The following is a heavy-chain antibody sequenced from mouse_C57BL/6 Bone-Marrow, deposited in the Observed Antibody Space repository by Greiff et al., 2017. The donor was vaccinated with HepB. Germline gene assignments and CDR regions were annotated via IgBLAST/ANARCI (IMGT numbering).Heavy chain of an antibody. J-gene: IGHJ1*03. CDR2: INYDGSST. Sequence: EVQLVESEGGLVQPGSSMKLSCTASGFTFSDYYMAWVRQVPEKGLEWVANINYDGSSTYYLDSLKSRFIISRDNAKNILYLQMSSLKSEDTATYYCARDGYYVYWYFDVWGTGTTVTVSS. V-gene: IGHV5-16*01. D-gene: IGHD2-3*01. CDR1: GFTFSDYY. CDR3: ARDGYYVYWYFDV.